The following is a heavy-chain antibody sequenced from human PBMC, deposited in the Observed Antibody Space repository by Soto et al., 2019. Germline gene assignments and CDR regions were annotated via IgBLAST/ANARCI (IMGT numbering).Heavy chain of an antibody. CDR3: AKDFTQWDHDYIWGSQKEDAFDI. J-gene: IGHJ3*02. Sequence: GGSLRLSCAASGFTFSSYAMSWVRQAPGKGLEWVSAISGSGGSTYYADSVKGRFTISRDNSKNTLYLQMNSLRAEDTAVYYCAKDFTQWDHDYIWGSQKEDAFDIWGQGTMVTVSS. CDR1: GFTFSSYA. D-gene: IGHD3-16*01. V-gene: IGHV3-23*01. CDR2: ISGSGGST.